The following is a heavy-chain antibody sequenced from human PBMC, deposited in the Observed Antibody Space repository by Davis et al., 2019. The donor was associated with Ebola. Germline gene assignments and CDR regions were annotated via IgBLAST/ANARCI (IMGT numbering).Heavy chain of an antibody. J-gene: IGHJ4*02. CDR1: GYIFTNYW. Sequence: GGSLRLSCKGSGYIFTNYWIAWVRQMPGKGLEWMGIMYPGDSDGTYNPSFQGQVTTSADKSISTVYLQWSSLKASDTAIYYCARLGYSSSWYGAGFDYWGQGTLVTVSS. CDR2: MYPGDSDG. D-gene: IGHD6-13*01. CDR3: ARLGYSSSWYGAGFDY. V-gene: IGHV5-51*01.